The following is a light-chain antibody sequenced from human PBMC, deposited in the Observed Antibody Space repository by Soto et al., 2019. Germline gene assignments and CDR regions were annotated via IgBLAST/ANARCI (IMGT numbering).Light chain of an antibody. J-gene: IGKJ2*01. CDR2: DAS. CDR1: ESGRHY. V-gene: IGKV3-11*01. CDR3: QHRDNWSYI. Sequence: EIVLTQSPATLSLSPGERATLSCRASESGRHYVAWYQQKPGQAPRLLIYDASNRATGIPARFSGSGSGTDYTLTISSLEAEDFAVYYCQHRDNWSYIFGQGTKLEIK.